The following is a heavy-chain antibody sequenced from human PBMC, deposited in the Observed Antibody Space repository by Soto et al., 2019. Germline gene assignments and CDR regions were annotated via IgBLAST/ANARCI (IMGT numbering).Heavy chain of an antibody. D-gene: IGHD3-9*01. CDR3: AREEKDDILSGYFYWFGP. CDR2: INPNSGGT. Sequence: ASVKVSCKASGYTFTGYYMHWVRQAPGQGLEWMGWINPNSGGTNYAQKFQGRVTMTRDTSISTAYMELSRLRSDDTAVYYCAREEKDDILSGYFYWFGPRGQGTLVPVSS. CDR1: GYTFTGYY. J-gene: IGHJ5*02. V-gene: IGHV1-2*02.